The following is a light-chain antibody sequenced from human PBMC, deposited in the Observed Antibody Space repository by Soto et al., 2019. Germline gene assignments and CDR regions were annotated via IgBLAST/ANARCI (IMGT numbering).Light chain of an antibody. CDR1: QSVDRY. V-gene: IGKV3-11*01. CDR3: QQRSSWPS. Sequence: EIVLTQSPGTLSLSPGERATLSCRASQSVDRYLAWYQQKPGQAPRLLIYGASNRATGIPARFSGSGSGTDFTLTISSLEPEDFAVYHCQQRSSWPSFGQGTRLEI. J-gene: IGKJ5*01. CDR2: GAS.